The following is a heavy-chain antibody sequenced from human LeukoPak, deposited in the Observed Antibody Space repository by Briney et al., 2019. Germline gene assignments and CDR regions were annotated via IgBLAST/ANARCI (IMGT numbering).Heavy chain of an antibody. V-gene: IGHV3-30*02. CDR3: AKVDSGSYSHFDY. CDR1: GITFSSYS. Sequence: GGSLRLSCVASGITFSSYSMNWVRQAPGKGLEWVAFIRYDGHNKYYADSVKGRFTISRDNSKNTLFLQMNSLRAEDTAVYYCAKVDSGSYSHFDYWGQGTLVTVSS. CDR2: IRYDGHNK. J-gene: IGHJ4*02. D-gene: IGHD1-26*01.